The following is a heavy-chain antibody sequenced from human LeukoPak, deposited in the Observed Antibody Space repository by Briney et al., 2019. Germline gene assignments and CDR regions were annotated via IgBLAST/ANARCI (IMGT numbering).Heavy chain of an antibody. CDR2: IYTTGST. Sequence: SETLSLTCTVSGGSISSGNYYWTWIRQPAGKGLEWIGRIYTTGSTNYNPSLKSRVTISIDTSKNQFSLKLSSVTAADTAVYYCARRGGLRFLEWLSTSLGYYYMDVWGKGTTVTVSS. V-gene: IGHV4-61*02. CDR1: GGSISSGNYY. D-gene: IGHD3-3*01. J-gene: IGHJ6*03. CDR3: ARRGGLRFLEWLSTSLGYYYMDV.